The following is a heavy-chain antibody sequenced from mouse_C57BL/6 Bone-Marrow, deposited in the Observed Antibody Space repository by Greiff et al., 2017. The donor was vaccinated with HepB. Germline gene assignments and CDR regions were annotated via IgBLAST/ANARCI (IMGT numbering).Heavy chain of an antibody. CDR3: ARSGLLTRDY. Sequence: VQLQQSGAELVKPGASVKLSCKASGYTFTSYWMHWVKQRPGQGLEWIGMIHPNSGSTNYNEKFKSKATLTVDKSSSTAYMQLSSLTSEDSAVYYCARSGLLTRDYWGQGTTLTVSS. D-gene: IGHD2-3*01. CDR1: GYTFTSYW. CDR2: IHPNSGST. V-gene: IGHV1-64*01. J-gene: IGHJ2*01.